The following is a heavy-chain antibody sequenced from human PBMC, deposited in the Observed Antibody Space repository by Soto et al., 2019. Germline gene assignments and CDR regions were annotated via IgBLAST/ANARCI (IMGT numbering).Heavy chain of an antibody. V-gene: IGHV4-39*01. Sequence: SETLSLPCTVSSGSISVTNVFWGWVRQPPGKGLEWIGNVDYSGTAYFSPSLATRVTFHVDTSKNQFSLTLYSVTAADTAVYYCARITGRHLDYWGQGILVTVS. J-gene: IGHJ4*02. CDR2: VDYSGTA. D-gene: IGHD1-20*01. CDR1: SGSISVTNVF. CDR3: ARITGRHLDY.